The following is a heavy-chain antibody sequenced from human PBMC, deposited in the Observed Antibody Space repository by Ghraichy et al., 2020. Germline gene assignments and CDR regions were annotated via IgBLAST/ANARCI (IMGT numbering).Heavy chain of an antibody. CDR3: ARQSTPMTTVTPFDY. D-gene: IGHD4-11*01. J-gene: IGHJ4*02. CDR2: IWYDGSNK. V-gene: IGHV3-33*08. CDR1: GFTFSSYG. Sequence: SCAASGFTFSSYGMHWVRQAPGKGLEWVAVIWYDGSNKYYADSVKGRFTISRDNSKNTLYLQMNSLRAEDTAVYYCARQSTPMTTVTPFDYWGQGTLVTVSS.